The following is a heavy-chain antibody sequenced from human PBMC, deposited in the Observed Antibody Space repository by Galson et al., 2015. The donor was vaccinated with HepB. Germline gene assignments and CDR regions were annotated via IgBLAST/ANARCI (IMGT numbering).Heavy chain of an antibody. D-gene: IGHD3-22*01. CDR1: GGTFSSYA. J-gene: IGHJ4*02. V-gene: IGHV1-69*13. CDR3: ARDRQYYDSSGYYDY. Sequence: SVKVSCKASGGTFSSYAISWVRQAPGQGLEWMGGIIPIFGIANYAQKFQGRVTITADESTSTAYMELRSLRSEDTAVYYCARDRQYYDSSGYYDYWGQGTLVTVSS. CDR2: IIPIFGIA.